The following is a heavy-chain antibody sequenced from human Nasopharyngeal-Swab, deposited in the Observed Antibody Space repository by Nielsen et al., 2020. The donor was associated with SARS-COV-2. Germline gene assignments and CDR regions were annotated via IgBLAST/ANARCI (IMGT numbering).Heavy chain of an antibody. CDR2: IYYSGST. D-gene: IGHD5-18*01. Sequence: WIRQPPGKGLEWIGSIYYSGSTYYNPSLKSRVTISVDTSKNQFSLKLSSVTAADTAVYYCASPNVDTAMVPDYWGQGTLVTVSS. J-gene: IGHJ4*02. CDR3: ASPNVDTAMVPDY. V-gene: IGHV4-39*01.